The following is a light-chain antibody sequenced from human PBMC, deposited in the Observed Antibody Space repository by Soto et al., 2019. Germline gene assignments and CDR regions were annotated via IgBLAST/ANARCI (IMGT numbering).Light chain of an antibody. V-gene: IGKV3-15*01. Sequence: EIVMTQSPATLSVSPGERATLSCRASQSVSSNLAWYQQNPGQAPRLLIYGASTRATGIPARFSGSGSGTEFTITISSLKSEDFAVYYCQQYNNWPLEFTFGQGTKLEIK. CDR2: GAS. CDR1: QSVSSN. CDR3: QQYNNWPLEFT. J-gene: IGKJ2*01.